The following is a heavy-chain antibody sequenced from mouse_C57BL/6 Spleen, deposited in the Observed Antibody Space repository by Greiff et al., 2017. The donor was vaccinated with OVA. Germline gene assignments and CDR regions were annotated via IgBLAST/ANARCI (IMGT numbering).Heavy chain of an antibody. CDR1: GYTFTSYW. V-gene: IGHV1-64*01. Sequence: QVQLKQPGAELVKPGASVKLSCKASGYTFTSYWMHWVKQRPGQGLEWIGMIHPNSGSTNYNEKFKSKATLTVDKSSSTAYMQLSSLTSEDSAVYYCAITTASYWYFDVWGTGTTVTVSS. CDR2: IHPNSGST. J-gene: IGHJ1*03. D-gene: IGHD1-2*01. CDR3: AITTASYWYFDV.